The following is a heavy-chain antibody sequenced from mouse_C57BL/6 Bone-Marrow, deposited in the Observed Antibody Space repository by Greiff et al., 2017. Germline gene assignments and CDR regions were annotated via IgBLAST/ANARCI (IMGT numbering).Heavy chain of an antibody. CDR3: AREGYSSGYC. CDR1: GYTFTSYG. Sequence: VQLQPSGAELARPGASVKLSCKASGYTFTSYGISWVKQRTGQGLEWIGESYPRSCNTYYNEKFKGKATLTADKSSSTAYMELRSLTSEDSAVYFCAREGYSSGYCWGQGTTLTVSS. CDR2: SYPRSCNT. J-gene: IGHJ2*01. D-gene: IGHD3-2*02. V-gene: IGHV1-81*01.